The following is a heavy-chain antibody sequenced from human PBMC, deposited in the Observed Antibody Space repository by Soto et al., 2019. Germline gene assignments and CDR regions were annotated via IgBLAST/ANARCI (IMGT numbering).Heavy chain of an antibody. CDR3: ARSYDSSGYYFWDFDY. V-gene: IGHV4-31*03. CDR1: GGSISSGGYY. J-gene: IGHJ4*02. CDR2: IYYSGST. D-gene: IGHD3-22*01. Sequence: SETLXLTCTVSGGSISSGGYYWSWIRQHPGKGLEWIGYIYYSGSTYYNPSLKSRVTISVDTSKNQFSLKLSSVTAADTAVYYCARSYDSSGYYFWDFDYWGQGTLVTVSS.